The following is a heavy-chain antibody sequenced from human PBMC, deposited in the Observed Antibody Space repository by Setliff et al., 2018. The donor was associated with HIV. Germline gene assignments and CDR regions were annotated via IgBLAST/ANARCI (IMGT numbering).Heavy chain of an antibody. Sequence: GESLKISCKGSGYSFTTYWIGWVRQMPGKGLEWMGIIYPGDSNTKYSPSFQGQVTISADKSTSTAYLQWTSLKASDSAMYYCASGSGIDWFDPWGQGTLVTVSS. CDR1: GYSFTTYW. CDR2: IYPGDSNT. D-gene: IGHD3-10*01. CDR3: ASGSGIDWFDP. V-gene: IGHV5-51*01. J-gene: IGHJ5*02.